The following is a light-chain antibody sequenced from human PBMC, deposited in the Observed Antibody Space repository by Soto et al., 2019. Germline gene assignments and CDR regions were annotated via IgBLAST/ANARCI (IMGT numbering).Light chain of an antibody. CDR3: ISYTGKSASYV. CDR1: SGDVGAYNY. Sequence: QSALAQPASVSGSPGQSITISCSGTSGDVGAYNYVAWYQQHPGKAPKLIIYEVTNRPSGVSYRFSASKSGNTASLTISGLHSEDEADYYCISYTGKSASYVFGTGTKVTV. V-gene: IGLV2-14*01. J-gene: IGLJ1*01. CDR2: EVT.